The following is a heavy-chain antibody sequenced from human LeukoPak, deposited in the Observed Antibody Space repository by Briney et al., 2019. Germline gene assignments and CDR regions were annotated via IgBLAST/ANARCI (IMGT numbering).Heavy chain of an antibody. V-gene: IGHV1-69*13. Sequence: SVKVSCKASGGTFSSYAISWVRQAPGQGLEWMGGIIPIFGTANYAQKFQGRVTITADESTSTAYMELSSLRSEDTAVYYCAGAYKPGYSGYDHFDYWGQGTLVTVSS. D-gene: IGHD5-12*01. CDR3: AGAYKPGYSGYDHFDY. CDR2: IIPIFGTA. CDR1: GGTFSSYA. J-gene: IGHJ4*02.